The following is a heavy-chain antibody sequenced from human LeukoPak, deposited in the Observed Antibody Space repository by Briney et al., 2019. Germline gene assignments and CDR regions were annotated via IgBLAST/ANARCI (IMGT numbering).Heavy chain of an antibody. D-gene: IGHD3-9*01. CDR1: GYTFTSYG. Sequence: ASVKVSCKASGYTFTSYGISWVRQAPGQGLEWMGWISAYNGNTNYAQKLQGRVTMTTDTSTSTAYMELRSLRSDDTAVYYCARDHPGWLYPSLSYFDYWGQGTLVTVSS. J-gene: IGHJ4*02. CDR3: ARDHPGWLYPSLSYFDY. V-gene: IGHV1-18*04. CDR2: ISAYNGNT.